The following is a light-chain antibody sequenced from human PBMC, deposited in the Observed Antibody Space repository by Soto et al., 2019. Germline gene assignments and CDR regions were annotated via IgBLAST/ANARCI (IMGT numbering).Light chain of an antibody. Sequence: EIGLTQSPGTLSLSPGERATLSCRASQSVRSTYLAWYQQKPGQAPRLLIYGASSRATGIPDRFSGSGSGTDFTLPISRLEPEDFAVYYCQQYGSSGTFGPGTKVEIK. CDR2: GAS. V-gene: IGKV3-20*01. CDR1: QSVRSTY. CDR3: QQYGSSGT. J-gene: IGKJ4*02.